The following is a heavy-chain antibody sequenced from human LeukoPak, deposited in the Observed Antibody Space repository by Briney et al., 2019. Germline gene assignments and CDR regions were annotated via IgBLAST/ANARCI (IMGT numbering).Heavy chain of an antibody. V-gene: IGHV4-34*01. CDR1: GGSFSGYY. CDR3: ARGPMYYDILTGYNQTVSHDFFDY. J-gene: IGHJ4*02. CDR2: INHSGST. Sequence: PSETLSLTCAVYGGSFSGYYWSWIRQPPGKGLEWIGEINHSGSTNYNPSLKSRVTISVDTSKNQFSLKLSSVTAADTAVYYCARGPMYYDILTGYNQTVSHDFFDYWGQGTLVTVSS. D-gene: IGHD3-9*01.